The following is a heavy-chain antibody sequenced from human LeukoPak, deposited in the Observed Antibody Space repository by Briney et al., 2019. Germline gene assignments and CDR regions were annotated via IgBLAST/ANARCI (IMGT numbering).Heavy chain of an antibody. CDR1: GVSISSYY. Sequence: PSETLSLTCTVSGVSISSYYWSWIRQPPGKGLEWIGYIHDSGSTNYNPSLESRVTISVDTYKNQFSLKLSSVTAADTAVYYCARHLQYYGSGSYYPYYYYGMDVWGQGTTVTVSS. J-gene: IGHJ6*02. D-gene: IGHD3-10*01. CDR3: ARHLQYYGSGSYYPYYYYGMDV. V-gene: IGHV4-59*08. CDR2: IHDSGST.